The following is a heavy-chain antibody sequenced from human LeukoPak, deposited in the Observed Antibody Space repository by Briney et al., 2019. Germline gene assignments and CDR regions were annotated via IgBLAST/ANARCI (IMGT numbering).Heavy chain of an antibody. Sequence: GGSLRLSCEASGFTFSSYGMSWVRQAPGKGLEWVSGISGSGGTTYYGDSVQGRFTISRNNSKNTLFWHMSSLKAEDTAVYYCARDLAVAGARYFDYWGQGTLVTVSS. J-gene: IGHJ4*02. V-gene: IGHV3-23*01. CDR2: ISGSGGTT. CDR1: GFTFSSYG. CDR3: ARDLAVAGARYFDY. D-gene: IGHD6-19*01.